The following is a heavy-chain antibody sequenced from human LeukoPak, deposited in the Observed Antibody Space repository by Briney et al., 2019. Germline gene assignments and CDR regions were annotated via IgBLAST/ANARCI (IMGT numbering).Heavy chain of an antibody. CDR3: ASGDNDPLFDY. D-gene: IGHD1-1*01. V-gene: IGHV4-31*03. CDR1: GGSISSGGYY. J-gene: IGHJ4*02. Sequence: TLSLTCTVSGGSISSGGYYWSWIRQHSGKGLEWIGSIYYSGSTNYNPSLQGRVTISLDTSRNQFSLKLSSVTAADTAVYYCASGDNDPLFDYWGQGTLVTVSS. CDR2: IYYSGST.